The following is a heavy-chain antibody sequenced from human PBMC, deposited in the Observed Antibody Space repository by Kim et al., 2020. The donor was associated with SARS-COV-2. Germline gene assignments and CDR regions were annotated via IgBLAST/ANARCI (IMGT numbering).Heavy chain of an antibody. D-gene: IGHD1-1*01. CDR1: GYTFTNYG. J-gene: IGHJ5*02. CDR2: ISPYNGNT. V-gene: IGHV1-18*01. CDR3: AKDTTSREGRSYWFDP. Sequence: ASVKVSCKASGYTFTNYGISWVRQAPGQGLEWMGWISPYNGNTNYAQKVQGRVAMTTDTSTNTAYMELSGLRSDDTAAYYCAKDTTSREGRSYWFDPWGQGTLVTVSS.